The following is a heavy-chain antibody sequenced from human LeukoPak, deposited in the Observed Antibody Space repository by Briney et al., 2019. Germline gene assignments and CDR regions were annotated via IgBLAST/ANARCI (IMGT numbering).Heavy chain of an antibody. Sequence: PGGSLRLSCAASGFTFSSYAMSWVRQAPGKGLEWVSVIYSGGSTYYAGSVKGRFTISRDNSKNTLYLQMNSLRAEDTAVYYCARGLTTVTPYWGQGTLVTVSS. V-gene: IGHV3-66*01. D-gene: IGHD4-17*01. CDR2: IYSGGST. CDR1: GFTFSSYA. J-gene: IGHJ4*02. CDR3: ARGLTTVTPY.